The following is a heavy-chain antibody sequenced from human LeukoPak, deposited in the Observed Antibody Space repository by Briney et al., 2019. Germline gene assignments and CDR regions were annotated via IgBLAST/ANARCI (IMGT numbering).Heavy chain of an antibody. J-gene: IGHJ4*02. CDR3: TRGGSNFDY. D-gene: IGHD3-10*01. V-gene: IGHV4-59*01. CDR1: GGSISSYY. Sequence: PSETLSLTCTVSGGSISSYYWSWVRQPPEKGLEWIGYIYYSGSTNYNPSLKSRVTISVDRSKNQFSLQLTSATAADTAVYFCTRGGSNFDYWGQGTLVTVSS. CDR2: IYYSGST.